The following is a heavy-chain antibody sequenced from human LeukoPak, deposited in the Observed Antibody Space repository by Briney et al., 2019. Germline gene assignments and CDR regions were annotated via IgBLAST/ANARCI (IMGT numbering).Heavy chain of an antibody. D-gene: IGHD4-23*01. Sequence: GGSLRLSCAASGFTFSSYWMNWVRQAPGKGLVWVSRIASDGSSTTYADSVKGRFSISRDNAKNTLYLQVNSLRVEDTAVCYCARGRPHGNDYWGQGTLVTVSS. J-gene: IGHJ4*02. CDR1: GFTFSSYW. CDR2: IASDGSST. CDR3: ARGRPHGNDY. V-gene: IGHV3-74*01.